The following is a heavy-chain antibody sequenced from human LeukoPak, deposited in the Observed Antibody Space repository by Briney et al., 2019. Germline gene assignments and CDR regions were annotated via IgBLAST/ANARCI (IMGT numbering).Heavy chain of an antibody. J-gene: IGHJ4*02. V-gene: IGHV3-48*01. D-gene: IGHD6-19*01. Sequence: GGSLRLSCAASGFTFSTYSMTWVRQAPGKGLEWVSYISSCSTVIYYADSLRGRFTISRDNAKNSLYLQVNSLRVEDTALYFCAREAVAGRGFDYWGQGALVTVSS. CDR2: ISSCSTVI. CDR3: AREAVAGRGFDY. CDR1: GFTFSTYS.